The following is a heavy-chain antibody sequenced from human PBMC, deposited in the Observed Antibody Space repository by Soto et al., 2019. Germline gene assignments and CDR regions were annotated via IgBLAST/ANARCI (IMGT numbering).Heavy chain of an antibody. V-gene: IGHV4-31*03. CDR3: ARAVVVTAIVYFDY. CDR2: IYYSGST. D-gene: IGHD2-21*02. CDR1: GGSISSGGYY. J-gene: IGHJ4*02. Sequence: PSETLSLTCTVSGGSISSGGYYWSWIRQHPGKGLEWIGYIYYSGSTYYNPSLKSRVTISVDTSKNQFSLKLSSVAAADTAVYYCARAVVVTAIVYFDYWGQGTLVTVSS.